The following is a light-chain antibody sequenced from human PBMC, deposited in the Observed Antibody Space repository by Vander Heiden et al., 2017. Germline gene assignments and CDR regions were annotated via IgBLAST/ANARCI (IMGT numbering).Light chain of an antibody. J-gene: IGKJ1*01. CDR2: AAS. Sequence: NQMTQSPASLSASVGDRVTITCRASQSISSYLNWYQQKPGKAPKLLIYAASSLESGVPSRFSGSGSGTDFTLTISSLQPEDFAAYYCQQCYSTSLAFGQGTKVEIK. CDR1: QSISSY. V-gene: IGKV1-39*01. CDR3: QQCYSTSLA.